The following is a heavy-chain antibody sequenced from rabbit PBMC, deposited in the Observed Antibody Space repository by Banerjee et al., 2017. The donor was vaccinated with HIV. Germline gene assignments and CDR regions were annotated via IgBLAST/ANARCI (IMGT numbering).Heavy chain of an antibody. CDR2: INVVTGKA. Sequence: QEQLVESGGGLVKPEGSLKLSCTASGFSFSNKAVMCWVRQAPGKGLEWIACINVVTGKAVYASWAKGRFTISKTSSTTVTLQMTSLTAADTATYFCARDFNFWGPGTLVTVS. CDR3: ARDFNF. CDR1: GFSFSNKAV. J-gene: IGHJ4*01. V-gene: IGHV1S45*01.